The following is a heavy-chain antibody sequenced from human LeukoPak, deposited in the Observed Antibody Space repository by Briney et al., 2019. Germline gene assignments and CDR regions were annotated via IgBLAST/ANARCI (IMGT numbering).Heavy chain of an antibody. CDR2: ISGGGGST. CDR3: AKGSGINHYHWIDP. J-gene: IGHJ5*02. V-gene: IGHV3-23*01. CDR1: GFSLSDYY. Sequence: GGSLRLSCAASGFSLSDYYMSWVRQAPGKGLEWVSGISGGGGSTYYADSVKGRFTISRDNSKNTLYLQMDSLRAEDTALYYCAKGSGINHYHWIDPWGQGTLVTVSS. D-gene: IGHD1-14*01.